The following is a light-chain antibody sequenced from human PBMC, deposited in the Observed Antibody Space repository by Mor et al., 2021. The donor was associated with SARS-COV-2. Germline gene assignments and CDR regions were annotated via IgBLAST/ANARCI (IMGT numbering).Light chain of an antibody. Sequence: GVPDRFSASKSGNTASLTVSGLQAEDEADYYCSSFARSKNFVFGSGTKVAVL. J-gene: IGLJ1*01. V-gene: IGLV2-8*01. CDR3: SSFARSKNFV.